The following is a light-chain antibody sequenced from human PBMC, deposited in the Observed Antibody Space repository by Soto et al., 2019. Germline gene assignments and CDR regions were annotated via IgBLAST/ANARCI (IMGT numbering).Light chain of an antibody. J-gene: IGKJ3*01. CDR1: QSVIYSSNNKNY. CDR3: QQYYSTPFT. CDR2: WAS. V-gene: IGKV4-1*01. Sequence: DIVMTQSPDSLAVSLGERATFNCKSSQSVIYSSNNKNYLAWYQQNPGQPPKLLIYWASTRESGVPDRCSGSGSGTDYTLTIISLQAEDVAVYYCQQYYSTPFTFGPGTKVDIK.